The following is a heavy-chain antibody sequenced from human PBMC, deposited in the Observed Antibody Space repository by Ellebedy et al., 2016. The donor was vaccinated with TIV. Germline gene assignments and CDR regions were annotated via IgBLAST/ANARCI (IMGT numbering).Heavy chain of an antibody. CDR2: ISYDGSKE. V-gene: IGHV3-30-3*01. J-gene: IGHJ4*02. D-gene: IGHD3-10*01. CDR1: GFTFSRYA. Sequence: GESLKISCAASGFTFSRYAMHWVRQAPGKGLEWVAVISYDGSKEYYADSVKGRVTISRDNSKNTLYVQVNSLRAEDTAVYYCARGGYHGSGSYSDYWGQGTLVTVSS. CDR3: ARGGYHGSGSYSDY.